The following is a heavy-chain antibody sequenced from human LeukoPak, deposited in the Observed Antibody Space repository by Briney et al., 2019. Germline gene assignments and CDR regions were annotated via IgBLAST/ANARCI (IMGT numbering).Heavy chain of an antibody. Sequence: SETLSLTCTVSGGSISSSSYYWGWVRQPPGKGLGWIGSIYYSGSTYYNPSLKSRVTISVDTSKNQFSLKLSSVTAADTAVYYCARHADLAIVVVVAASSNWFDRWGQGTLVTVSS. V-gene: IGHV4-39*01. J-gene: IGHJ5*02. D-gene: IGHD2-15*01. CDR2: IYYSGST. CDR3: ARHADLAIVVVVAASSNWFDR. CDR1: GGSISSSSYY.